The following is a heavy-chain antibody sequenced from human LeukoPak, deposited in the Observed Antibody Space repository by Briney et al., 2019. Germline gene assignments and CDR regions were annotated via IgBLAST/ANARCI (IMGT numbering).Heavy chain of an antibody. CDR1: GGSFSGYY. J-gene: IGHJ5*02. D-gene: IGHD6-25*01. CDR3: ARVTGSTTYSSGWTNWFDP. V-gene: IGHV4-34*01. Sequence: KPSETLSLTCAVYGGSFSGYYWSWIRQPPGKGLEWIGEINHSGSTNYNPSLKSRVTISVDTSKNQFSLKLSSVTAADTAVYYCARVTGSTTYSSGWTNWFDPWGQGTLVTVSS. CDR2: INHSGST.